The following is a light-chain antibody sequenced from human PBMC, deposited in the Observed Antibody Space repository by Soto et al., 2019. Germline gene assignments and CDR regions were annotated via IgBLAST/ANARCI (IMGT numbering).Light chain of an antibody. CDR1: SSDVGGYNY. J-gene: IGLJ1*01. CDR3: SSYAGSNRV. Sequence: QSVLTQPPSASGSPGQSVTISCTGTSSDVGGYNYVSWYQQHPGKAPKLMIYEVSKRPSGVPDRFSGSKSGNTASLTVSGLQAEDEADYYCSSYAGSNRVFGTGTTVTV. CDR2: EVS. V-gene: IGLV2-8*01.